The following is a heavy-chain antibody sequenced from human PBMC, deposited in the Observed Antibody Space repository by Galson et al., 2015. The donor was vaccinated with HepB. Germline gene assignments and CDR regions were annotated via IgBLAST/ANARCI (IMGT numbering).Heavy chain of an antibody. Sequence: SCKASGGTFSSYAISWVRQAPGQGLEWMGGIIPFFGTANYAQKFQGRVTITADESTSTAYMELSSLRSEDTAVYYCARTYYYDSSPYWFDPWGQGTLVTVSS. V-gene: IGHV1-69*01. D-gene: IGHD3-22*01. J-gene: IGHJ5*02. CDR3: ARTYYYDSSPYWFDP. CDR1: GGTFSSYA. CDR2: IIPFFGTA.